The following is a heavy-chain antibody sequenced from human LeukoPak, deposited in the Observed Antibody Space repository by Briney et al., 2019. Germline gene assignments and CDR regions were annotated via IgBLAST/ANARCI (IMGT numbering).Heavy chain of an antibody. J-gene: IGHJ4*02. CDR1: GFTYSNYG. V-gene: IGHV3-30*18. CDR2: ISYDGSNK. D-gene: IGHD6-19*01. Sequence: GGSLRLSCAASGFTYSNYGMHWVRQAPGKGLEWVTIISYDGSNKYYADSVKGRFTISRDNSKKTLYLQMNSLRTEDTAVYYCAKWVAGTPSSDSWGQGTMVTVSS. CDR3: AKWVAGTPSSDS.